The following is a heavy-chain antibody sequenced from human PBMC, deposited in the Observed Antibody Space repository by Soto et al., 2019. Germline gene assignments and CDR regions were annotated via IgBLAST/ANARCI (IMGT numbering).Heavy chain of an antibody. CDR3: ARKSSTREVDAFDI. Sequence: ASVKVSCKASGYTFTGYYMHWVRQAPGQGLEWMGWINPNSGGTNYAQKFQGWVTMTRDTSISTAYMELSRLRSDGTAVYYCARKSSTREVDAFDIWGQGRMVTVSS. V-gene: IGHV1-2*04. J-gene: IGHJ3*02. CDR1: GYTFTGYY. D-gene: IGHD2-2*01. CDR2: INPNSGGT.